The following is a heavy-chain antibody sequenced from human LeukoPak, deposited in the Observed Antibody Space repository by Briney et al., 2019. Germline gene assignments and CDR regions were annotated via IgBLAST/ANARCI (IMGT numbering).Heavy chain of an antibody. J-gene: IGHJ4*02. D-gene: IGHD3-22*01. V-gene: IGHV3-33*06. CDR3: AKDLLSYYDSSGYYSYFDY. CDR2: IWHDGRNK. CDR1: GFTFSSYG. Sequence: GGSLRLSCAASGFTFSSYGMHWVRQAPGKGLEWVAVIWHDGRNKYYADSVKGRFTISRDNSKNTLYLQMSSLRAEDTAVYYCAKDLLSYYDSSGYYSYFDYWGQGTLVTVSS.